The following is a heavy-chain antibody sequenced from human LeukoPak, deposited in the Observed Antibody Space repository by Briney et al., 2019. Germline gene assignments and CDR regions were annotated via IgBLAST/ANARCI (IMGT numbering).Heavy chain of an antibody. Sequence: GGSLRLSCEASGFTFSSYWMSWVRQAPGKGLEWVANIKQDGSEKYYVDSVKGRFTISRDNAKNSLYLQMNSLRAEDTAVYYCGREIEAPGKTLDYWGQGTLVTVSS. CDR1: GFTFSSYW. V-gene: IGHV3-7*01. J-gene: IGHJ4*02. CDR3: GREIEAPGKTLDY. CDR2: IKQDGSEK.